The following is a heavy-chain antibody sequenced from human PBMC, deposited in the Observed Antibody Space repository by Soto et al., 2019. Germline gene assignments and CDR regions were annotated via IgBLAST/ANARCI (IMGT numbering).Heavy chain of an antibody. J-gene: IGHJ6*02. CDR3: ARSRIAVAGLYYNYGMDV. D-gene: IGHD6-19*01. Sequence: PSETLSLTCAVSDGSIANSNWWSWVRQPPGKGLEWIGEIYHTGSSSYNPSLKSRATISLDKSKSQLSLRLTSVTAADTAVYYCARSRIAVAGLYYNYGMDVWGQGTTVTV. CDR1: DGSIANSNW. CDR2: IYHTGSS. V-gene: IGHV4-4*02.